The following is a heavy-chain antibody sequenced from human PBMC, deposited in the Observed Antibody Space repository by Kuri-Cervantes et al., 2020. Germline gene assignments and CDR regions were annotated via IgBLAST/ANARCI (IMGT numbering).Heavy chain of an antibody. D-gene: IGHD3-10*01. CDR3: AKEAQLWFGESLLGSNDY. J-gene: IGHJ4*02. Sequence: GESLKISCAASGFIFDDYAMHWVRQTPGKGLEWVSYISSSGSTIYYADSVKGRFTISRDNAKNSLYLQMNSLRAEDTAVYYCAKEAQLWFGESLLGSNDYWSQGTLVTVSS. CDR2: ISSSGSTI. V-gene: IGHV3-11*04. CDR1: GFIFDDYA.